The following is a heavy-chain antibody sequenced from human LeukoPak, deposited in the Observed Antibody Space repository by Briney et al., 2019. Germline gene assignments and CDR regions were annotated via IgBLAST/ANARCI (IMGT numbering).Heavy chain of an antibody. CDR2: IYPGDSDT. Sequence: GESLKISCKGSGYSFTSYWIGWVRQVPGKGLEWMGIIYPGDSDTRYSPSFQGQVTISADKSISTAYLQWSSLKASDTAMYYCARPYYYDSSGQYAFDIWGQGTMVTVSS. CDR3: ARPYYYDSSGQYAFDI. V-gene: IGHV5-51*01. CDR1: GYSFTSYW. D-gene: IGHD3-22*01. J-gene: IGHJ3*02.